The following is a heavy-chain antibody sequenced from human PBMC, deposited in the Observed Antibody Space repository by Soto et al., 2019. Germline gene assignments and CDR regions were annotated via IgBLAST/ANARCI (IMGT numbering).Heavy chain of an antibody. J-gene: IGHJ6*02. CDR2: ISFDGTNK. V-gene: IGHV3-30*18. CDR3: AKDTLYPVVSYFYYGLDV. D-gene: IGHD2-8*01. Sequence: QGQLVESGGGVVQAGQSLRLSCAASGFVFADYGVHWVRQAPGKGLEWVAVISFDGTNKFYADSVKGRFTISRDNSNNTLYLQMSSLRTEHTAVYYCAKDTLYPVVSYFYYGLDVWGQGTTVTVSS. CDR1: GFVFADYG.